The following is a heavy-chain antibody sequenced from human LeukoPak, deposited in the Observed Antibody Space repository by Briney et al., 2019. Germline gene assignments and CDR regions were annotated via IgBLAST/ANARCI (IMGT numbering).Heavy chain of an antibody. CDR3: AKDWQWLVSGSWFDP. D-gene: IGHD6-19*01. CDR2: ISGSGGST. CDR1: GFTFSSYA. J-gene: IGHJ5*02. Sequence: PGGSLRLSCAASGFTFSSYAMSWVRQAPGKGLEWVSAISGSGGSTYYADSVKGRFTISRDNSKNTLYLQMNSLRAEDTAVYYCAKDWQWLVSGSWFDPWGQGTLVTVSS. V-gene: IGHV3-23*01.